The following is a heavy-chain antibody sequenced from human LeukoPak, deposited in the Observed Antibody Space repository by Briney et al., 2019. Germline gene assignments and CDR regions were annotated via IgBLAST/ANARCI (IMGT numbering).Heavy chain of an antibody. V-gene: IGHV3-7*03. CDR3: AKDGGLWVSAHWGDS. CDR1: GFALSSHW. CDR2: VNRDGSET. Sequence: GGSLRLSCAASGFALSSHWMTWVRQVPGRGPEWVANVNRDGSETYYLDSVKGRFTISKDNAKNLLYLQMNSLRAEDTAVYYCAKDGGLWVSAHWGDSWGRGTLVTVSS. D-gene: IGHD7-27*01. J-gene: IGHJ4*02.